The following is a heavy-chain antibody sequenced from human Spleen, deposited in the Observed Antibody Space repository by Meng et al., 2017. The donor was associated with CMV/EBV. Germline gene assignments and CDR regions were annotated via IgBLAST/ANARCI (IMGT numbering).Heavy chain of an antibody. CDR3: ARDLTSGGSPYYYYYYGMDV. V-gene: IGHV1-8*01. J-gene: IGHJ6*02. Sequence: ASVKVSCKASGYTLTTYGINWVRQAPGQGLEWMGWVNPYNGDGGYAQRFQGRVTMTRDTSISTAYMELSRLRSDDTAVYYCARDLTSGGSPYYYYYYGMDVWGQGTTVTVSS. CDR2: VNPYNGDG. CDR1: GYTLTTYG. D-gene: IGHD3-16*01.